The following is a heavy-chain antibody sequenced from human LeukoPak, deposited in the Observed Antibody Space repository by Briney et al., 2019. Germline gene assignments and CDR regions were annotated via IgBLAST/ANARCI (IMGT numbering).Heavy chain of an antibody. J-gene: IGHJ4*02. CDR2: INHSGST. Sequence: SETLSLTCAVSGGSILSTNWWSWVHQPPGKGLEWIGEINHSGSTNYNPSLKSRVTISVDTSKNQFSLKLSSVTAADTAVYYCARTPFVGGHQTAFDYWGQGTLVTVSS. V-gene: IGHV4-4*02. CDR3: ARTPFVGGHQTAFDY. CDR1: GGSILSTNW. D-gene: IGHD5-18*01.